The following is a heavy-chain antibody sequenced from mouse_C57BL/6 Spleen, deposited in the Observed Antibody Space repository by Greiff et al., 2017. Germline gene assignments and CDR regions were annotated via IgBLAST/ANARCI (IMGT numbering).Heavy chain of an antibody. J-gene: IGHJ4*01. D-gene: IGHD2-5*01. CDR1: GFTFSSYG. Sequence: EVKLVESGGDLVKPGGSLKLSCAASGFTFSSYGMSWVRQTPDKRLEWVATISSGGSYTYYPDSVKGRFTISRDNAKNTLYLQMSSLKSEDTAMYYCARHAYYSNYHDYAMDYWGQGTSVTVSS. CDR2: ISSGGSYT. V-gene: IGHV5-6*02. CDR3: ARHAYYSNYHDYAMDY.